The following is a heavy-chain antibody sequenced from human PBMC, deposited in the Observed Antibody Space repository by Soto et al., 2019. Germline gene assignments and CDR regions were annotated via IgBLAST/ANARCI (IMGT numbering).Heavy chain of an antibody. Sequence: QVQLVQSGAEVKTPGASVKVSCKASGYTFATYDINWVRQAPGQGLEWMGWMNPNSGNTGYAQKFQGRLTMTRDTSYSVAPLEPTSLRNEDTALSYCAGSDGYNFNWVDAWGQGTLVTVSA. CDR3: AGSDGYNFNWVDA. J-gene: IGHJ5*02. CDR2: MNPNSGNT. D-gene: IGHD2-21*01. CDR1: GYTFATYD. V-gene: IGHV1-8*01.